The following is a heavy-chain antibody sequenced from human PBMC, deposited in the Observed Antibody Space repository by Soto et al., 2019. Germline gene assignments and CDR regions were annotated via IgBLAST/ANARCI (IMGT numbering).Heavy chain of an antibody. Sequence: GGSLRLSCAASGFTFSSYAMHWVRQAPGKGLEWVAVISYDGSNKYYADSVKGRFTISRDNSKNTLYLQMNSLRAEDTAVYYCARVPSLYYYDSSGYSTFDYWGQGTLVTVSS. CDR2: ISYDGSNK. D-gene: IGHD3-22*01. V-gene: IGHV3-30-3*01. J-gene: IGHJ4*02. CDR3: ARVPSLYYYDSSGYSTFDY. CDR1: GFTFSSYA.